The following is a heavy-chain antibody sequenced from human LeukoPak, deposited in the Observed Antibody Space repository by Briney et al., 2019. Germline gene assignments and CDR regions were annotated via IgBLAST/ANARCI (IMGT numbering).Heavy chain of an antibody. CDR3: ATSNDAKIAPFDH. D-gene: IGHD2-21*01. CDR2: INTKGET. CDR1: GGSMSAYQ. J-gene: IGHJ4*02. Sequence: SETLSLTCTVSGGSMSAYQWSWVRQSPEKGLEWIGCINTKGETSYNPSLKSRVTTSVDTSKSQFSLRLTSVTAADTAVYYCATSNDAKIAPFDHWGQGAPVTVSS. V-gene: IGHV4-4*09.